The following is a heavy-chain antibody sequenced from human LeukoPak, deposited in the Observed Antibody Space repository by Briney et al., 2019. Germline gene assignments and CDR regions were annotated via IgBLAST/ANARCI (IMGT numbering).Heavy chain of an antibody. CDR3: ARPAKQWLGNDAFDI. CDR1: GPPIGTSGYS. Sequence: PSKTLPFTSISLGPPIGTSGYSWGWFRNPPGKGLEWFGTIYHSGGTYYNTSLKSRVTISVDTSKNQFSLKLTSVNAADTAVYYCARPAKQWLGNDAFDIWGRGTMVTVSS. CDR2: IYHSGGT. J-gene: IGHJ3*02. D-gene: IGHD6-19*01. V-gene: IGHV4-39*01.